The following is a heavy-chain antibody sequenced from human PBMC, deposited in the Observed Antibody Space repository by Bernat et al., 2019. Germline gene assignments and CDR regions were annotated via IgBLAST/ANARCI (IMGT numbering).Heavy chain of an antibody. CDR2: ISSSGSTI. D-gene: IGHD2-2*01. V-gene: IGHV3-11*04. J-gene: IGHJ5*02. CDR3: AKDDCSSTSCYGPLDP. CDR1: GFTFSDYY. Sequence: QVQLVESGGGLVKPGGSLRLSCAASGFTFSDYYMSWIRQAPGKGLEWVSYISSSGSTIYYADSVKGRFTISRDNSKNTLYLQMNSLRAEDTAVYYCAKDDCSSTSCYGPLDPWGQGTLVTVSS.